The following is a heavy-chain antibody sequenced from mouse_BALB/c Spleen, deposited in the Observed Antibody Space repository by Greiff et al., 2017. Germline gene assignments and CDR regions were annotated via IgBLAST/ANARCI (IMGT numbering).Heavy chain of an antibody. CDR1: GYSITSDYA. Sequence: EVQLQQSGPGLVKPSQSLSLTCTVTGYSITSDYAWNWIRQFPGNKLEWMGYISYSGSTSYNPSLKSRISITRDTSKNQFFLQLNSVTTEDTATYYCARSDGYAWGQGTTLTVSS. CDR2: ISYSGST. J-gene: IGHJ2*01. CDR3: ARSDGYA. V-gene: IGHV3-2*02. D-gene: IGHD2-2*01.